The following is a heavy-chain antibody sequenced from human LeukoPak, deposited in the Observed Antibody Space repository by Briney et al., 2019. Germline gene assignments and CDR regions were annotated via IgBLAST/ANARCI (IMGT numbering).Heavy chain of an antibody. CDR2: INGDGSST. Sequence: PGGSLRLSCAASGFTFSSYWMHWVRRAPGKGLVWVSRINGDGSSTTYADSVKGRFTISRDNAKNTLYLQMNNLRAEDTAVYYCASADGGNGNYWGQGTLVTVSS. CDR1: GFTFSSYW. CDR3: ASADGGNGNY. D-gene: IGHD4-23*01. J-gene: IGHJ4*02. V-gene: IGHV3-74*01.